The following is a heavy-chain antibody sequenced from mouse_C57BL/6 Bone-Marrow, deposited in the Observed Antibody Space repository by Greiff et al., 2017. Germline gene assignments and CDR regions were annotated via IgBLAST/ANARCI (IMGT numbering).Heavy chain of an antibody. Sequence: QVQLQQSGAELVRPGTSVKLSCKTSGYIFTSYWIHWVKQRSGQGLECIARIYPGTGSTYYNEKIKGKATLTADKSSSTAYMQLSILQSEDSPVYFCAREKITTYAMDYWGQGTSVTVSS. CDR1: GYIFTSYW. D-gene: IGHD1-1*01. V-gene: IGHV1S132*01. J-gene: IGHJ4*01. CDR2: IYPGTGST. CDR3: AREKITTYAMDY.